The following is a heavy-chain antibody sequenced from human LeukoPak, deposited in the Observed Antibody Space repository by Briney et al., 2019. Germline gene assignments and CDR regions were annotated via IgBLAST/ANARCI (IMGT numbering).Heavy chain of an antibody. J-gene: IGHJ4*02. CDR2: ISSSSYI. CDR1: GFNFNSYS. V-gene: IGHV3-21*01. CDR3: ARDLSIAVFDY. Sequence: PGGSLRLSCAASGFNFNSYSMTWVRQAPGKGLEWVSSISSSSYIYYADSVKGRFTISRDNSKNTVYLQMNSLRAEDTAVYFCARDLSIAVFDYWGQGTLVTVSS. D-gene: IGHD6-19*01.